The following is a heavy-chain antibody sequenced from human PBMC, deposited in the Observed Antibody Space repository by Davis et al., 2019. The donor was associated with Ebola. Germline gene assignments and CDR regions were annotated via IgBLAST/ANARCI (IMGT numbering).Heavy chain of an antibody. V-gene: IGHV1-8*01. J-gene: IGHJ6*04. CDR1: GYTFTSYD. CDR2: MNSISGNP. D-gene: IGHD3-10*01. Sequence: ASVKVSCKASGYTFTSYDINWARQAPGQGLEWMGWMNSISGNPGYAQKFQGRVTMTMNTPTNTAYMELSSLDSDDTAVYYCARGGPVKLVRQVWYYGTDVWGKGTTVTVSS. CDR3: ARGGPVKLVRQVWYYGTDV.